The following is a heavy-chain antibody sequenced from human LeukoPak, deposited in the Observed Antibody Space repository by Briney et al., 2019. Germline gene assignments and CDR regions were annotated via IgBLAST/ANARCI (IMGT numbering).Heavy chain of an antibody. CDR3: ARERVWFGESDYYYGMDV. CDR2: IWYDGSNK. Sequence: GGSLRLSCAASGFTFSSYGMHWVRQAPGKGLEWVAVIWYDGSNKYYADSVKGRFTISRDNSKSTLYLQMNSLRAEDTAVYYCARERVWFGESDYYYGMDVWGKGTTVTVSS. D-gene: IGHD3-10*01. CDR1: GFTFSSYG. J-gene: IGHJ6*04. V-gene: IGHV3-33*01.